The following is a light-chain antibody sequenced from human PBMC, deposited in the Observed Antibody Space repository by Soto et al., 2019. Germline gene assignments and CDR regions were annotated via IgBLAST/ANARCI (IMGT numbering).Light chain of an antibody. V-gene: IGKV3-11*01. Sequence: EIVSTQSPGTFSLSPGDRATLSCRASQSVSSYLAWYQQKPGQAPRLLIYDASNRATGIPARFSGSGSGTDFTLTISSLEPEDFAVYYCQQRSNWPPITFGQGTRLEIK. J-gene: IGKJ5*01. CDR1: QSVSSY. CDR2: DAS. CDR3: QQRSNWPPIT.